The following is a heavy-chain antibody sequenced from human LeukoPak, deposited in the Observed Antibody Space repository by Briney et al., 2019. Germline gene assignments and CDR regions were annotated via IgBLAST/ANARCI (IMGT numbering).Heavy chain of an antibody. CDR3: ARAGRGVLSGWYYFDY. Sequence: SETLSLTCTVSGGSISSYYWSWIRQPAGKGLEWIGRIYTSGSTNYNPSLKSRVTMSVDTSKNQFHLKLSSVTAADTAVYYCARAGRGVLSGWYYFDYWGQGTLVTVSS. CDR2: IYTSGST. CDR1: GGSISSYY. V-gene: IGHV4-4*07. D-gene: IGHD6-19*01. J-gene: IGHJ4*02.